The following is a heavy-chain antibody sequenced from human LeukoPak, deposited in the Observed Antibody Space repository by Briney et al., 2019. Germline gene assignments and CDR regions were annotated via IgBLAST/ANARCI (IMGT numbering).Heavy chain of an antibody. J-gene: IGHJ4*02. CDR3: ARGAPRYSSKSATFDY. Sequence: PSETLSLTCTVSGGSISSYYWSWIRQSPGKGLEWIGYIYYSGSTNYNPSLRSRVTISVDTSKNQFSLKLSSVTAADTAVYYCARGAPRYSSKSATFDYWGQGTLVTVSS. D-gene: IGHD6-19*01. CDR1: GGSISSYY. V-gene: IGHV4-59*12. CDR2: IYYSGST.